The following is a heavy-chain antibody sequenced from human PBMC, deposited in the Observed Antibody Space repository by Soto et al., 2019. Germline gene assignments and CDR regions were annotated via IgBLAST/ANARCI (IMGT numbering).Heavy chain of an antibody. CDR2: VSIGGRT. CDR1: GFTFSSYA. Sequence: DVQLLESGGGLVQPEGSLRLSCAASGFTFSSYAMGWVRQGPGKGPEWVAVVSIGGRTHYADSVRGRFTISRNNSKNTLSRQMNSPTAVDTSVYFCAKRRGAGGHFDYWGQGALVTVSS. D-gene: IGHD2-15*01. J-gene: IGHJ4*02. CDR3: AKRRGAGGHFDY. V-gene: IGHV3-23*01.